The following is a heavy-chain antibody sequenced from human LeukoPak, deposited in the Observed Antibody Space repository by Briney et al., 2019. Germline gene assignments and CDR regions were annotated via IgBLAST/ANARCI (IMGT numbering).Heavy chain of an antibody. Sequence: SETLPLTCTVSGGSITTSSYYWVWIRQPPGKGLEWIGIIYYSGSTYYNPSLKGRVTISVDTSKNQFSLKLSFGTAADTAVYYCARAFRARYFDLWGRGTLVTVSS. D-gene: IGHD2/OR15-2a*01. CDR3: ARAFRARYFDL. J-gene: IGHJ2*01. CDR1: GGSITTSSYY. V-gene: IGHV4-39*01. CDR2: IYYSGST.